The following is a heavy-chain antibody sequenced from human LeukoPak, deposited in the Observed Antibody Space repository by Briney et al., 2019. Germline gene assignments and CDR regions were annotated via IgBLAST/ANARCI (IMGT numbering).Heavy chain of an antibody. CDR1: GFTFSSYA. D-gene: IGHD2-2*01. CDR2: ISYDGSNK. V-gene: IGHV3-30-3*01. Sequence: GRSLRLSCAASGFTFSSYAMHWVRQAPGKGLEWVAVISYDGSNKYYADSVKGRFTISRDNSKNTLYLQMNSLRAEDTAVYYCASNRVVPAARRSYYYYYMDVWGKGTTVTVSS. CDR3: ASNRVVPAARRSYYYYYMDV. J-gene: IGHJ6*03.